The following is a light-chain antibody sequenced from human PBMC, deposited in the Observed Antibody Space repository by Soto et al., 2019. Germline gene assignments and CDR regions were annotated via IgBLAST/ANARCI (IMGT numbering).Light chain of an antibody. CDR2: SNN. CDR1: SSDVGGYNY. CDR3: AAWDDSLNVWV. V-gene: IGLV2-14*01. Sequence: QSALTQPASVSGSPGQSITISCTGTSSDVGGYNYVSWYQQHPGKAPKLLIYSNNQRPSGVPDRFSGSKSGTSASLAISGLQSEDEADYYCAAWDDSLNVWVFGGGTKLTVL. J-gene: IGLJ3*02.